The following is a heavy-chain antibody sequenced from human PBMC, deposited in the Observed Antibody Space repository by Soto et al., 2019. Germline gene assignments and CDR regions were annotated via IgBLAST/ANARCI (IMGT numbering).Heavy chain of an antibody. CDR3: ARDLGAFNYGSAYVDD. CDR2: IWYDGSNQ. Sequence: PGGSLRLSCAPSGFTFSTYDIHWVRQAPGKGLEWVAVIWYDGSNQYYADSVKGRFTISRDNSKNMLYLQMNSLRAEDTAVYYCARDLGAFNYGSAYVDDWGQGTPVTVSS. D-gene: IGHD3-10*01. V-gene: IGHV3-33*01. J-gene: IGHJ4*02. CDR1: GFTFSTYD.